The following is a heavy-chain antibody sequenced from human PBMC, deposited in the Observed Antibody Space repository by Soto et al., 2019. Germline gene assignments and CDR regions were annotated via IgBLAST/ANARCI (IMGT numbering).Heavy chain of an antibody. Sequence: EVQLVESGGGLVKPGGSLRLSCAASGFTFSSYSMNWVRQAPGKGLEWVSSISSSSSYIYYADSVKGRFTISRDNAKNSLYLQMNSLRAEDTAVYYCARDTIDVGDGYPLAFDIWGQGTMVTVSS. J-gene: IGHJ3*02. V-gene: IGHV3-21*01. D-gene: IGHD5-12*01. CDR2: ISSSSSYI. CDR3: ARDTIDVGDGYPLAFDI. CDR1: GFTFSSYS.